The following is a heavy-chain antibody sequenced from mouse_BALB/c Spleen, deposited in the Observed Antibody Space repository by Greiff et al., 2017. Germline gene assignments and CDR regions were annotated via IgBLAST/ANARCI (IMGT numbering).Heavy chain of an antibody. Sequence: EVKLVESGGDLVKPGGSLKLSCAASGFTFSSYGMSWVRQTPDKRLEWVATISSGGSYTYYPDSVKGRFTISRDNAKNTLYLQMSSLKSEDTAMYYCARQGTYGNYPFAYWGQGTLVTVSA. CDR3: ARQGTYGNYPFAY. V-gene: IGHV5-6*01. J-gene: IGHJ3*01. CDR1: GFTFSSYG. CDR2: ISSGGSYT. D-gene: IGHD2-1*01.